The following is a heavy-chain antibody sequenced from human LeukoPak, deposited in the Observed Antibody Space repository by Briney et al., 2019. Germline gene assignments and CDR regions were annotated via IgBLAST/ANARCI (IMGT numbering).Heavy chain of an antibody. Sequence: ESGPTLVNPTQTLTLTCTFSGFSLTTSGVGVGWIRQPPGKALEWLAVIYWDDDKRYSPSLKSRLTITKDTSKNQVVLTMTNMDPADTATYYCAHSRYYYHSSGYDYEYWGQGTLVTVSS. CDR3: AHSRYYYHSSGYDYEY. CDR2: IYWDDDK. CDR1: GFSLTTSGVG. D-gene: IGHD3-22*01. J-gene: IGHJ4*02. V-gene: IGHV2-5*02.